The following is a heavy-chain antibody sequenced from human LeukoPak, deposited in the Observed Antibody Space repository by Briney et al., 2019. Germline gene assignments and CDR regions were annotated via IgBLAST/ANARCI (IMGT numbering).Heavy chain of an antibody. CDR2: ISYDGSNK. V-gene: IGHV3-30*18. CDR3: AKDVYSYGLYYFDY. J-gene: IGHJ4*02. D-gene: IGHD5-18*01. CDR1: GFTFSSYG. Sequence: PGGSLRLSCAASGFTFSSYGMHWVRQAPGKGLEWVAVISYDGSNKYYADSVKGRFTISRDNSKNTLYLQMNSLRAEDTAVYYCAKDVYSYGLYYFDYWGQGTLVTVSS.